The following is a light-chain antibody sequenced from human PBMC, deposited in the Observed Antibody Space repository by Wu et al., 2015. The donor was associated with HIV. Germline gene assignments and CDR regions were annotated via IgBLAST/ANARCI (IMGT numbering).Light chain of an antibody. CDR3: QQSYSTLWT. CDR2: AAS. Sequence: DIQMTQSPPSLSASVGDRVTITCRASQRISSYLNWYQQKPGKAPKLLIYAASNLQSGVPSRFSGSGSGTDFTLTISSLQPEDFATYYCQQSYSTLWTFGQGTKVEIK. V-gene: IGKV1-39*01. J-gene: IGKJ1*01. CDR1: QRISSY.